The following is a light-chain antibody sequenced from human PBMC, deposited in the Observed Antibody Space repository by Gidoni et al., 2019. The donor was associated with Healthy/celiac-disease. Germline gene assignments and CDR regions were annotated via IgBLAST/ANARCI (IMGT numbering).Light chain of an antibody. CDR1: ALPKKS. V-gene: IGLV3-10*01. CDR3: YSTDTSDNHGGV. CDR2: EDN. J-gene: IGLJ3*02. Sequence: SYELTQPPSVSVSPGQTARITCSGDALPKKSAYWYQQKSGQAPALVIYEDNKRPSGIPERFSGSSSGTTATLTISGAQVEDEADYYCYSTDTSDNHGGVFGGGTKLTVL.